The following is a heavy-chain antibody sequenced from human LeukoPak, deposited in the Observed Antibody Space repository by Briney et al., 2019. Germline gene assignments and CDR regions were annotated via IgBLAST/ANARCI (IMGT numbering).Heavy chain of an antibody. CDR3: AKESYYDSSGYSHDAFDI. V-gene: IGHV4-39*07. CDR1: GGSISSSSYY. CDR2: IYYSGNT. J-gene: IGHJ3*02. D-gene: IGHD3-22*01. Sequence: SETLSLTCTVSGGSISSSSYYWAWIRQPPGKGLEWIGSIYYSGNTDYKSSLKSRVTIAVDTSKNQFSLKLNSVTAADTAVYYCAKESYYDSSGYSHDAFDIWGQGTMVTVSS.